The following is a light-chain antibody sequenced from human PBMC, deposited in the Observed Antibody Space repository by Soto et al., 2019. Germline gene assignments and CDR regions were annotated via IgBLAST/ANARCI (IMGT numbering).Light chain of an antibody. CDR1: QNIIDY. J-gene: IGKJ1*01. CDR3: QQSYSLTRT. V-gene: IGKV1-39*01. CDR2: RAS. Sequence: DIQVTQSPSSLSASVGDKVTITCRASQNIIDYLNWYQQRPGTPPKLLIYRASNLQNEVPSRFSGSGSGTDFSLTISSLQHEDFATYYCQQSYSLTRTFGQGTRV.